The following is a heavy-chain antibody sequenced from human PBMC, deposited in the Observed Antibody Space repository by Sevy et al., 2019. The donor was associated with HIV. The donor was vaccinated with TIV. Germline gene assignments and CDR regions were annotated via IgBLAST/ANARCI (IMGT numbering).Heavy chain of an antibody. Sequence: GGSLRLSCAASGFSISGYGMHWVRQAPGKGLEWVAVIWYDGTNREYTDSVKGRFTISRDNSKNTLYLQMNSLRVEDTAVYYCAREDIRVAGIGYYFHSWGQGTLVTVSS. V-gene: IGHV3-33*01. CDR1: GFSISGYG. CDR3: AREDIRVAGIGYYFHS. CDR2: IWYDGTNR. D-gene: IGHD6-19*01. J-gene: IGHJ4*02.